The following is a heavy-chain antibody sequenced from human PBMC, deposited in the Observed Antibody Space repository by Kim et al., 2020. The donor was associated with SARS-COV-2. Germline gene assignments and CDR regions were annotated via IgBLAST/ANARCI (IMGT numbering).Heavy chain of an antibody. Sequence: GGSLRLSCIPSGFSFKTYAMHWVRQAPGKGLEWVASFSFDGNVKSYARPLKGRFAIFRANSTYGLSLHMNSLTADDSGVYYCARACLDVAPDSRTIGGVVIPRPNNHYYYHDLDLWGKGTTVAVSS. D-gene: IGHD3-16*01. J-gene: IGHJ6*04. CDR1: GFSFKTYA. V-gene: IGHV3-33*05. CDR2: FSFDGNVK. CDR3: ARACLDVAPDSRTIGGVVIPRPNNHYYYHDLDL.